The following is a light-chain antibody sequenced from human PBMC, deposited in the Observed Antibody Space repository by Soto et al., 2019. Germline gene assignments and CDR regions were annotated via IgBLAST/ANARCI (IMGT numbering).Light chain of an antibody. Sequence: EIVLTQSPGTLSLSPGERATLSCKASQSIENYLAWYQKKPGQAPRLLIYDASNRATGIPARFSGSGSGTDFTLTISSLEPEDFAVYYCQQRSNRPPWTFGQGTKVEIK. CDR1: QSIENY. CDR3: QQRSNRPPWT. CDR2: DAS. V-gene: IGKV3-11*01. J-gene: IGKJ1*01.